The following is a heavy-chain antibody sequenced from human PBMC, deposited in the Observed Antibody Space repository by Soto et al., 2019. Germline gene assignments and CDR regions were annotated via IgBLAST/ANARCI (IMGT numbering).Heavy chain of an antibody. J-gene: IGHJ4*02. CDR1: GYTFTSYA. CDR3: AREQNNIVVVVASSY. Sequence: ASVKVSCKASGYTFTSYAMHWVRQAPGQRLEWMGWINAGNGNTKYSQKFQGRVTITRDTSASTAYMELSSLRSEDTAVYYCAREQNNIVVVVASSYWGQGTLVTVSS. CDR2: INAGNGNT. D-gene: IGHD2-15*01. V-gene: IGHV1-3*01.